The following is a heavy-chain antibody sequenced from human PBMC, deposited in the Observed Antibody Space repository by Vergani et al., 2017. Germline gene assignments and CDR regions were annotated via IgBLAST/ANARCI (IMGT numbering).Heavy chain of an antibody. CDR2: IHYSENT. Sequence: QVQLQESGPGLVKSSETLSLTCSVSFDSIRNLYCNWIRQPPGKGLEWIGSIHYSENTNYNPSLKTRVTISVDTSKIQFSLTLTSVTAADTAVYYCARVSLWFGEFLIRYGMDVWGQGTTVTVSS. CDR1: FDSIRNLY. CDR3: ARVSLWFGEFLIRYGMDV. V-gene: IGHV4-59*11. D-gene: IGHD3-10*01. J-gene: IGHJ6*02.